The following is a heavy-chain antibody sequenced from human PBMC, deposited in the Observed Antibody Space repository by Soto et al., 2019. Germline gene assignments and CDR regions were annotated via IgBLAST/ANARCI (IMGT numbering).Heavy chain of an antibody. Sequence: QVQLVQSGAEMKKPGASVKVSCKASGYTFTSYDINWVRQATGQGLEWMGWMNPNSGNTGYAQKFQGRVTMTRNTSISTAYMELSSLRSEDTAVYYCARGKAVAAKSWFDPWGQGTLVTVSS. D-gene: IGHD6-19*01. J-gene: IGHJ5*02. CDR3: ARGKAVAAKSWFDP. V-gene: IGHV1-8*01. CDR1: GYTFTSYD. CDR2: MNPNSGNT.